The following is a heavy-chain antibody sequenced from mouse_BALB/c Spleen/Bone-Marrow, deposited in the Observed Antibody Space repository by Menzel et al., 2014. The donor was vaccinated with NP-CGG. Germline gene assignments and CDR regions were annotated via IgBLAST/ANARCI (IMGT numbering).Heavy chain of an antibody. CDR3: ATYDGFYFDY. J-gene: IGHJ2*01. Sequence: EVKVEESGPSLVKPSQTLSLTCSVTGDSITSGYWNWIRKFPGNKLEYMGYISYSGSTYYSPSLKSRISITLDTSKNQYYLQLNSVTTEDTATYYCATYDGFYFDYWGQGTTLTVSS. CDR1: GDSITSGY. D-gene: IGHD2-3*01. V-gene: IGHV3-8*02. CDR2: ISYSGST.